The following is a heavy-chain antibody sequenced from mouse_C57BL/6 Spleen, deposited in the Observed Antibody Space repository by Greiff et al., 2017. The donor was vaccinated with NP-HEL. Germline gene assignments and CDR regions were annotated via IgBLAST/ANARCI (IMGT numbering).Heavy chain of an antibody. Sequence: QVQLQQPGAELVKPGASVKLSCKASGYTFTSYWMQWVKQRPGQGLEWIGEIDPSDSYTNYNQKFKGKATLTVDTSSSTAYMQLSSLTSEDSAVYYCARGLYGSSLVGLYWGQGTTLTVSS. D-gene: IGHD1-1*01. J-gene: IGHJ2*01. CDR2: IDPSDSYT. V-gene: IGHV1-50*01. CDR3: ARGLYGSSLVGLY. CDR1: GYTFTSYW.